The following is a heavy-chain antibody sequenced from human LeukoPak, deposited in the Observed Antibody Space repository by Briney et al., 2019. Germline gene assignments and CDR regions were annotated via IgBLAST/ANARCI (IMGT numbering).Heavy chain of an antibody. D-gene: IGHD3-9*01. J-gene: IGHJ4*02. CDR1: GYTFTSYY. V-gene: IGHV1-46*01. Sequence: ASVKVSCKASGYTFTSYYMHWVRQAPGQGLEWMGIINPSGGSTSYAQKFQGRVTMTRDTSTSTVYMELSSLRSEDTAVYYCARNVLRYFDWSPHPYYFDYWGQGTLVTVSS. CDR3: ARNVLRYFDWSPHPYYFDY. CDR2: INPSGGST.